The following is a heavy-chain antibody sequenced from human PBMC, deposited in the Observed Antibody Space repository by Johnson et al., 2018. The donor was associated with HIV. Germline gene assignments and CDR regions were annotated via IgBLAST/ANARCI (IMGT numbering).Heavy chain of an antibody. V-gene: IGHV3-64*01. CDR3: AKGLGLSIGELSDAFHF. CDR1: GFTFSSYA. J-gene: IGHJ3*01. CDR2: ISSDGGSS. D-gene: IGHD3-10*01. Sequence: EVQLVESGGGVVQPGRSLRLSCAASGFTFSSYAMHWVRQAPGKGLEYVSAISSDGGSSYSANSVKGRFTISRDNSKNTLFLQMGSLRAEDTAVYYCAKGLGLSIGELSDAFHFWGLGTVVTVSS.